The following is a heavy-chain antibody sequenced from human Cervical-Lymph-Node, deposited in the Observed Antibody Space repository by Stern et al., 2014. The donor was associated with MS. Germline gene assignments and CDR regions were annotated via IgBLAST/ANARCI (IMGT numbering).Heavy chain of an antibody. Sequence: QLVQSGPEVKKPGTSVKVSCKASGFTFSNSAVQWVRQARGQRLEWIGWIVVGSGNTISAQRFQERVTISRDMSTNTAYMELSSLRSEDTAVYYCATGIVGATPLFAHWGQGSLVTVSS. J-gene: IGHJ4*02. CDR1: GFTFSNSA. CDR3: ATGIVGATPLFAH. D-gene: IGHD1-26*01. V-gene: IGHV1-58*01. CDR2: IVVGSGNT.